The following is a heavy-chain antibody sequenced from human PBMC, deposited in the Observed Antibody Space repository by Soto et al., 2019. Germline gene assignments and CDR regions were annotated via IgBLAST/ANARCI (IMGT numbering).Heavy chain of an antibody. J-gene: IGHJ5*02. D-gene: IGHD3-22*01. Sequence: EASVKVSCKASGYTFTSYHMHWVRQAPGQGLEWIGKINPNGATTSYAQKFQGRVTMTRDTSTSTVYMELSSLRSEDTAVYYCAREGPFYYDSSAYKHGPKWFDPWGQGTLVTVSS. CDR1: GYTFTSYH. V-gene: IGHV1-46*01. CDR2: INPNGATT. CDR3: AREGPFYYDSSAYKHGPKWFDP.